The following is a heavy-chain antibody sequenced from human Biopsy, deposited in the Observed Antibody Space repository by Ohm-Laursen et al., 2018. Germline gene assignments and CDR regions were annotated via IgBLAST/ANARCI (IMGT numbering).Heavy chain of an antibody. V-gene: IGHV3-23*01. D-gene: IGHD2-21*01. J-gene: IGHJ5*02. CDR1: GFTFSNYA. CDR3: VKAYSAIYWFDP. CDR2: IGSDAST. Sequence: SLRLSCSASGFTFSNYAMGWVRQAPGKGLECVSSIGSDASTYYADSVKGRFTISRDNSKNTLFLQMDSLRADDTAVYYCVKAYSAIYWFDPWGQGTLVTVSS.